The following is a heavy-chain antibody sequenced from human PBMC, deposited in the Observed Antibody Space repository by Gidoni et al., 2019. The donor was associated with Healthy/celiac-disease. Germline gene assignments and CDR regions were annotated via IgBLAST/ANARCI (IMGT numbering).Heavy chain of an antibody. CDR3: ASELVVPAAMGYYYYGMDV. Sequence: QVQLVESGGGVVQPGRSLRLSCPASGFTFSSYAMHWVRQAPGKGLEWVAVISYDGSNKYYADSVKGRFTISRDNSKNTLYLQMNSLRAEDTAVYYCASELVVPAAMGYYYYGMDVWGQGTTVTVSS. CDR2: ISYDGSNK. V-gene: IGHV3-30-3*01. CDR1: GFTFSSYA. J-gene: IGHJ6*02. D-gene: IGHD2-2*01.